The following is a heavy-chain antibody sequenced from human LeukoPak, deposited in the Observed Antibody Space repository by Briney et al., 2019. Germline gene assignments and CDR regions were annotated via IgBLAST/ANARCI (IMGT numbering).Heavy chain of an antibody. CDR3: ARQQLKTMASFDY. Sequence: SETLSLTCTVSGGSISTYYWSWIRQPAGKGLEWIGHIYTSGSTNYNPSLKSRVTMSIDTSKNQFSLKLNSVTAADTAVYYCARQQLKTMASFDYWGKGTTVTVSS. V-gene: IGHV4-4*07. CDR1: GGSISTYY. J-gene: IGHJ6*04. CDR2: IYTSGST. D-gene: IGHD4/OR15-4a*01.